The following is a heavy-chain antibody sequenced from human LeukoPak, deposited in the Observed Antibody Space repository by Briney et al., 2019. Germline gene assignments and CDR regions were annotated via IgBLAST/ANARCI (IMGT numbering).Heavy chain of an antibody. CDR2: IKQDGSEK. CDR1: GFTFSSYW. J-gene: IGHJ4*02. D-gene: IGHD6-13*01. V-gene: IGHV3-7*01. Sequence: GGSLRLFCAASGFTFSSYWMSWVRQAPGKGLEWVANIKQDGSEKYYVDSVKGRFTISRDNAKNSLYLQMNSLRAEDTAVYYCARDVSGIAAAGSDYWGQGTLVTVSS. CDR3: ARDVSGIAAAGSDY.